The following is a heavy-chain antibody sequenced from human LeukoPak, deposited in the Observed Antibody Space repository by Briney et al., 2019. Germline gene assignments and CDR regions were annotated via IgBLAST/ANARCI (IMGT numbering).Heavy chain of an antibody. CDR3: ARDSVWGQSSSWYHGLDY. Sequence: SVKVSCKASGGTFSSYAISWVRQAPGQGVEWMGGIIPIFGTANYAQKFQGRVTITADKSTSTAYMELSSLRAEDTAVYYCARDSVWGQSSSWYHGLDYWGQGTLVTVSS. D-gene: IGHD6-13*01. J-gene: IGHJ4*02. CDR1: GGTFSSYA. V-gene: IGHV1-69*06. CDR2: IIPIFGTA.